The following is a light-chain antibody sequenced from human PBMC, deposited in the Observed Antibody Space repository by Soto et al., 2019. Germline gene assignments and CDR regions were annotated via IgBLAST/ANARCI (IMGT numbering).Light chain of an antibody. CDR2: EGS. V-gene: IGLV2-23*01. CDR1: SSDVGSYNL. Sequence: SVLTQPASVSGSPGQSITISCTGTSSDVGSYNLVSWYQQHPGKAPKLMIYEGSKRPSGVSNRFSGSKSGNTASLSISGLQAEDEADYYCCSYAGSSTLVFGGGTQLTVL. CDR3: CSYAGSSTLV. J-gene: IGLJ2*01.